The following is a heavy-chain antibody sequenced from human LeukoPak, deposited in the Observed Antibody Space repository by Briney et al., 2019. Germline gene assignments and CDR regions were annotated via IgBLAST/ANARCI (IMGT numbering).Heavy chain of an antibody. CDR3: ASSYYTYYYYYMDV. J-gene: IGHJ6*03. V-gene: IGHV4-39*01. Sequence: SETLSLTCTVSGGSLSSSSYYWGWIRQPPGKGLEWIGSIYYSGSTYYNPSLKSRVTISVDTSKNQFSLKLSSVTAADTAVYYCASSYYTYYYYYMDVWGKGTSVTVSS. CDR1: GGSLSSSSYY. D-gene: IGHD1-26*01. CDR2: IYYSGST.